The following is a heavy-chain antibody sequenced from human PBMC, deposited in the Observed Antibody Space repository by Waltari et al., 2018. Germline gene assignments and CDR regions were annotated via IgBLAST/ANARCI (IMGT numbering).Heavy chain of an antibody. CDR2: IYHSGIA. Sequence: QVQLQASGPGLVKPSETLSLTCTVSNYSITSAYYWGWIRRPPGKGLERIGTIYHSGIAYYNASLKSRVSISVDTSKNQFSLKLKSVTAADTAVYYCARVTAVTGTVDYWGQGTLVTVSS. J-gene: IGHJ4*02. CDR3: ARVTAVTGTVDY. D-gene: IGHD6-19*01. CDR1: NYSITSAYY. V-gene: IGHV4-38-2*02.